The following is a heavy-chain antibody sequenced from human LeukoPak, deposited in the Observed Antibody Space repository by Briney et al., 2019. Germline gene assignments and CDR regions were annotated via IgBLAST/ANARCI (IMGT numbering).Heavy chain of an antibody. J-gene: IGHJ5*02. CDR2: INPNSGGT. V-gene: IGHV1-2*04. CDR1: GYAFTSYA. Sequence: ASVKVSCKASGYAFTSYAMHWVRQAPGQRLEWMGWINPNSGGTNYAQKFQGWVTMTRDTSISTAYMELSRLRSDDTAVYYCARAHQPYYYDSSGYLDWFDPWGQGTLVTVSS. D-gene: IGHD3-22*01. CDR3: ARAHQPYYYDSSGYLDWFDP.